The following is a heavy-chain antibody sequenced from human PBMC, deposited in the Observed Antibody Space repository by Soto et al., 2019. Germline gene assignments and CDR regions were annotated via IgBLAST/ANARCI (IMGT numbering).Heavy chain of an antibody. V-gene: IGHV3-11*01. J-gene: IGHJ6*03. D-gene: IGHD6-13*01. CDR3: ASRDDSSSWYARPSYYMDV. CDR1: GFTFSDYY. CDR2: ISSSGSTI. Sequence: GGSLRLSCAASGFTFSDYYMSWIRQAPGKGLEWVSYISSSGSTIYYADSVKGRFTISRDNAKNSLYLQMNSLRAEDTAVYYCASRDDSSSWYARPSYYMDVWGKGTTVTVSS.